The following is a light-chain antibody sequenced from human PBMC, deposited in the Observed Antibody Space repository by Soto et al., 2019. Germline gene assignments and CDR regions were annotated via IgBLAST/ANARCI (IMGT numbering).Light chain of an antibody. CDR2: WAS. Sequence: FLAVSLGERATIDCKSSQSVLFGSSNRNYLAWYQQKPGKPPKLLIYWASTRESGVPSRFSGSGSGTEFTLTISSLQPDDFAAYYCQHYNSYSEAFGQGTKVDIK. V-gene: IGKV4-1*01. CDR1: QSVLFGSSNRNY. CDR3: QHYNSYSEA. J-gene: IGKJ1*01.